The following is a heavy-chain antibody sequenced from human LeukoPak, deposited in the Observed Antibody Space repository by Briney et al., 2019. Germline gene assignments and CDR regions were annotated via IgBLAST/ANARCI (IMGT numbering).Heavy chain of an antibody. CDR1: GFTFSTFG. J-gene: IGHJ4*02. V-gene: IGHV3-21*01. D-gene: IGHD3-10*01. CDR2: ITSTSSYI. Sequence: TGGSLRLSCAASGFTFSTFGMNWVRQAPGKGLECVSSITSTSSYIYYADSVKGRFTISRDDAKNSLYLQMNSLRAEDTAVYYCARAVSTYGLDSWGQGTLVTVSS. CDR3: ARAVSTYGLDS.